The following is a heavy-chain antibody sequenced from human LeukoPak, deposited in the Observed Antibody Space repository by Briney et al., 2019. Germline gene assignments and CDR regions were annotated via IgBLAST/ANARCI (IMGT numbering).Heavy chain of an antibody. CDR2: ISSSSNTI. CDR1: EFSFSSYS. D-gene: IGHD1-26*01. J-gene: IGHJ4*02. CDR3: ATNSGSPGGF. V-gene: IGHV3-48*01. Sequence: GGSLRLSCAASEFSFSSYSMNWVRQAPGKGLEWVSYISSSSNTIYYADSVKGRFTISRDNSKNTLYLQMNSLGAEDTAMYYCATNSGSPGGFWGQGTLVTVSS.